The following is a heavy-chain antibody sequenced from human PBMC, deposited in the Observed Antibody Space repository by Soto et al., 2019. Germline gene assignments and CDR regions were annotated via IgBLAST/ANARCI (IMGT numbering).Heavy chain of an antibody. Sequence: AASVKVSWKASGYTFTSYAMHWVRQAPGQRLEWMGWINAGNGNTKYSQKFQGRVTITRDTSASTAYMELSSLRSEDTAVYYCARDPSYYGMDVWGQGATVTVSS. J-gene: IGHJ6*02. CDR1: GYTFTSYA. CDR2: INAGNGNT. V-gene: IGHV1-3*01. CDR3: ARDPSYYGMDV.